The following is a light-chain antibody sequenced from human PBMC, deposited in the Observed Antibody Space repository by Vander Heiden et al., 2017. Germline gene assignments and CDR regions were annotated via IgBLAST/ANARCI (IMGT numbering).Light chain of an antibody. CDR2: KDS. CDR3: QSADSSGTYVV. J-gene: IGLJ2*01. V-gene: IGLV3-25*03. Sequence: SYELTQPPSVYVSPAQTARITCSGDVLPKQSASWYHKKHAQAPVLVIYKDSERPSGIPERFSGARSGKTVTLTISGVQAEDEADYYCQSADSSGTYVVFGGGTKLTVL. CDR1: VLPKQS.